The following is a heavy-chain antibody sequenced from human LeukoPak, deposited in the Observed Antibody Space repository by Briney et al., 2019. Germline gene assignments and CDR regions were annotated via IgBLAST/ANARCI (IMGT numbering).Heavy chain of an antibody. V-gene: IGHV4-59*08. CDR1: GGSISSYY. J-gene: IGHJ6*02. Sequence: SETLSLTCTVSGGSISSYYWSWIRQPPGKGLEWIGHIYYSGSTNYNPSLKSRVTISVDTSKNQFSLKLSSVTAADTAVYYCARHLYYYYGMDVWGQGTTVTVSS. CDR3: ARHLYYYYGMDV. CDR2: IYYSGST.